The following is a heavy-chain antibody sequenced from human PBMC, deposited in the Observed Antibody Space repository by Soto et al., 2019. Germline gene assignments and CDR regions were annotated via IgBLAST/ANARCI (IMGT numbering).Heavy chain of an antibody. CDR3: ARDKGHSTSPWPLGP. D-gene: IGHD3-16*01. J-gene: IGHJ5*02. CDR2: IIPIFCTA. V-gene: IGHV1-69*01. CDR1: GGTFSSYA. Sequence: QVQLVQSGAEVKKPGSSVKVSCKASGGTFSSYAISWVRQAPGQGLELMGGIIPIFCTANYAQKFQGRVTITADESTSRAYMELSSLRSEDTAVYYCARDKGHSTSPWPLGPWGQGTLVTVSS.